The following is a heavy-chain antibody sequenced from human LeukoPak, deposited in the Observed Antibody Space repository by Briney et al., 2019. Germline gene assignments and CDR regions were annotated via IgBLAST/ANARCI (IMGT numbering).Heavy chain of an antibody. D-gene: IGHD2/OR15-2a*01. J-gene: IGHJ4*02. V-gene: IGHV3-7*01. CDR2: IKQDGSEK. Sequence: GGSLRLSCAASGFTFSSYAMSWVRQAPGKGLEWVANIKQDGSEKYYVDSVKGRFTISRDNAKNSLYLQMNSLRAEDTAVYYCARDPTYFGIPLDYWGQGTLVTVSS. CDR1: GFTFSSYA. CDR3: ARDPTYFGIPLDY.